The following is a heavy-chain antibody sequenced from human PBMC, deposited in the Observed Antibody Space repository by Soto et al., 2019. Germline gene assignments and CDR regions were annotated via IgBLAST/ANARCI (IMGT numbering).Heavy chain of an antibody. V-gene: IGHV4-39*07. D-gene: IGHD2-2*01. CDR2: IFYSGST. CDR3: ARRPFLVATKHAFDI. CDR1: GGSISSSSYY. Sequence: SETLSLTCTVSGGSISSSSYYWGWIRHPPGKGLEWIGSIFYSGSTYYNPSLKSRVTISVDTSKDQFSLKLTSVTAADTAMYYCARRPFLVATKHAFDIWGQGTMVTVSS. J-gene: IGHJ3*02.